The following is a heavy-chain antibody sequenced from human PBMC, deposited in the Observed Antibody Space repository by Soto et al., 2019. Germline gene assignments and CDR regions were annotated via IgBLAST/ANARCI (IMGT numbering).Heavy chain of an antibody. D-gene: IGHD3-22*01. J-gene: IGHJ6*02. CDR2: IYYSGST. Sequence: QVQLQESGPGLVKPSETLSLTCTVSGGSISSYYWSWIRQPPGKGLEWIGYIYYSGSTNYNPSLKSRVTISVDTSTHQFSLKLSSVTAADTAVYYCARHVNYYDSSGYYYYYGMDVWGQGTTVTVSS. V-gene: IGHV4-59*08. CDR1: GGSISSYY. CDR3: ARHVNYYDSSGYYYYYGMDV.